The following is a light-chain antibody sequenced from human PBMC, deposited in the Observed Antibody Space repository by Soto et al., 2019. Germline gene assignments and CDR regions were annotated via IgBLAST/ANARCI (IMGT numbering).Light chain of an antibody. Sequence: QSALTQPASVSGSPGQSITISCTGTSSDVGGYNYVSWYQQQPGKAPKLVIYDVSNRPSGVSNRFSGSKSGNTASLTISGLQAEDEADYYCNSYTSSSTYVFGTGTKVTVL. CDR3: NSYTSSSTYV. J-gene: IGLJ1*01. CDR1: SSDVGGYNY. V-gene: IGLV2-14*01. CDR2: DVS.